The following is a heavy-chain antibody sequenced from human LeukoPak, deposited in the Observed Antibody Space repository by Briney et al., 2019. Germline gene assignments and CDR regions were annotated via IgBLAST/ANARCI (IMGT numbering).Heavy chain of an antibody. V-gene: IGHV1-2*06. CDR2: INPNSGGT. J-gene: IGHJ3*02. CDR1: GYTFTGYY. Sequence: ASVKVSCXASGYTFTGYYMHWVRRAPGQGLEWMGRINPNSGGTNYAQKFQGRVTMTRDTSISTAYMELSRLRSDDTAVYYCARDTPATMGAFDIWGQGTMVTVSS. D-gene: IGHD5-12*01. CDR3: ARDTPATMGAFDI.